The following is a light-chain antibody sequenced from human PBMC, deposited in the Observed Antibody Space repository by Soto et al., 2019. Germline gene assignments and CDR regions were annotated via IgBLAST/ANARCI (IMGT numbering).Light chain of an antibody. CDR3: QTWGTGYAV. V-gene: IGLV4-69*01. CDR1: SGHSTYT. CDR2: INSDGSH. Sequence: QPVLTQSPSASASLGASVKLTCTLSSGHSTYTIAWHQQQPEKGPRYLMNINSDGSHTKGDGIPDRVSGSSSGAGRYLTISSLQSEDEADYYCQTWGTGYAVFGGGTQLTVL. J-gene: IGLJ7*01.